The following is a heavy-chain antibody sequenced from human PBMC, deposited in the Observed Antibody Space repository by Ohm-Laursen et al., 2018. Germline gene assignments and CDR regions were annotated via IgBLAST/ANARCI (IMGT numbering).Heavy chain of an antibody. CDR1: GFTFSNYA. CDR3: ASYAYDYVWGSYRFRREFDY. V-gene: IGHV3-23*01. D-gene: IGHD3-16*02. Sequence: SLRLSCAASGFTFSNYAMSWVRQAPGKGLEWVSGISGSGGSTYYADSVKGRFTISRDNSKNTLYLQMNSLRAEDTAVYYCASYAYDYVWGSYRFRREFDYWGQGTLVTVSS. CDR2: ISGSGGST. J-gene: IGHJ4*02.